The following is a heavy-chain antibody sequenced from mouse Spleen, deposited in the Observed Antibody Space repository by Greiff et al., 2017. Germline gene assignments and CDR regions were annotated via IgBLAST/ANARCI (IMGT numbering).Heavy chain of an antibody. D-gene: IGHD2-4*01. Sequence: QVQLQQPGAELVMPGASVKLSCKASGYTFTSYWMHWVKQRPGQGLEWIGEIDPSDSYTNYNQKFKGKATLTVDKSSSTAYMQLSSLTSEDSAVYYCARSYYDYVFAYWGQGTLVTVSA. CDR3: ARSYYDYVFAY. CDR1: GYTFTSYW. J-gene: IGHJ3*01. V-gene: IGHV1-69*01. CDR2: IDPSDSYT.